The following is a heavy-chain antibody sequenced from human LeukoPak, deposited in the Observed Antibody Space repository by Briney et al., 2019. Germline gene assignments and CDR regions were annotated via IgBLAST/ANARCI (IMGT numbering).Heavy chain of an antibody. J-gene: IGHJ4*02. CDR2: IRSSPYTL. D-gene: IGHD3-22*01. V-gene: IGHV3-48*03. CDR1: GFSFSSYE. Sequence: GGSLRLSCAASGFSFSSYEMTWVRQAPGKGLEWVSSIRSSPYTLYHADSAKGRFTTSRENAKNSLYLQMDSLRGEDEAVYCWARCSNSFDSSGSYRCPLDYWGEGTLVTLSP. CDR3: ARCSNSFDSSGSYRCPLDY.